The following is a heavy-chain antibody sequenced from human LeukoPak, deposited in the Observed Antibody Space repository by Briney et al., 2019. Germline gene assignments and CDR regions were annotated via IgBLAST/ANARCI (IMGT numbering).Heavy chain of an antibody. Sequence: GASVKVSCKISGYTFTSNYIHWVRQAPGQGPEWMGAIHPSGGSTSYAQKFQDRVTMTRDTSTSTVYMDLSSLRSEDTAVYYCARGVSSWRFDPWGQGTLVTVSS. CDR3: ARGVSSWRFDP. CDR2: IHPSGGST. CDR1: GYTFTSNY. V-gene: IGHV1-46*01. D-gene: IGHD6-13*01. J-gene: IGHJ5*02.